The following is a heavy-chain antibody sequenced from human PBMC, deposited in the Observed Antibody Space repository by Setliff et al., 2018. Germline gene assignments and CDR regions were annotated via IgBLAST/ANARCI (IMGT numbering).Heavy chain of an antibody. V-gene: IGHV4-59*01. CDR3: ARVMVRGVVMDV. CDR1: GGSISGYY. D-gene: IGHD3-10*01. J-gene: IGHJ6*04. Sequence: SETLSLTCTVSGGSISGYYWSWIRQPPGKGLEWIGYIYYSGSTNYNPSLKSRVTTSVDTSKNQFSLKLSSVTAADTAVYYCARVMVRGVVMDVWGKGTTVTVSS. CDR2: IYYSGST.